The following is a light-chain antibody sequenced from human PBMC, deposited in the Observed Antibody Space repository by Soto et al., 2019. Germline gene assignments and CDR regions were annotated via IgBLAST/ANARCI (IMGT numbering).Light chain of an antibody. CDR1: QSVSSY. Sequence: EIVLTQSPATLPLSPGERATLSCRASQSVSSYLAWYQQKPGQAPRLLXYDASNRATGIPARFSGSGSGTDLTLTISSLEPEDFAVYYCQQRSNWPPLTFGGGTKVDIK. J-gene: IGKJ4*01. CDR3: QQRSNWPPLT. CDR2: DAS. V-gene: IGKV3-11*01.